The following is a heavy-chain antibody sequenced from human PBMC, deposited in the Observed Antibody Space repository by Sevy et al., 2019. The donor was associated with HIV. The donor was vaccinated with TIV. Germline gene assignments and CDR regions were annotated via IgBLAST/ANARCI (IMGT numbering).Heavy chain of an antibody. V-gene: IGHV3-48*02. CDR1: GFTFSSYS. D-gene: IGHD3-3*01. CDR2: IGSSSSTI. CDR3: ARAWSGPYGMDV. Sequence: EGSLRLSCEAPGFTFSSYSMNWVRQAPGKGLEWVSYIGSSSSTIYYADSVKGRFTISRDNAKNSLYLQMNSLRDEDTAVYYCARAWSGPYGMDVWGQGTTVTVSS. J-gene: IGHJ6*02.